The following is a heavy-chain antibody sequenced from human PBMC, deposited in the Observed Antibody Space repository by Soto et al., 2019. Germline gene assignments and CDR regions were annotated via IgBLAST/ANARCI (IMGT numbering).Heavy chain of an antibody. V-gene: IGHV1-18*01. D-gene: IGHD3-10*01. Sequence: GASVKVSCKAPGYTFTSYGISWVRQAPGQGLEWMGRISAFIGNTNYAQKLQGRVTMTADESTSTAYMELSSLRSEDTAVYYCATTPYGSGSYSRGGYYFDYWGQGTLVTVSS. CDR1: GYTFTSYG. J-gene: IGHJ4*02. CDR3: ATTPYGSGSYSRGGYYFDY. CDR2: ISAFIGNT.